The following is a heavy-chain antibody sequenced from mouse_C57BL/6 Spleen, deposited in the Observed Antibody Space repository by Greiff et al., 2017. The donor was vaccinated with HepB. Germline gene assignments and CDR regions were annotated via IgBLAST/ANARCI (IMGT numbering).Heavy chain of an antibody. CDR1: GFTFSDYG. V-gene: IGHV5-17*01. J-gene: IGHJ2*01. Sequence: EVQLVESGGGLVKPGGSLKLSCAASGFTFSDYGMHWVRQAPEKGLEWVAYISSGSSAIYYADTVKGRFTISRDNAKNTLFLQMTSLRSEDTAMYYCARDYDYGGYFFDYWGQGTTLTVSS. D-gene: IGHD2-4*01. CDR3: ARDYDYGGYFFDY. CDR2: ISSGSSAI.